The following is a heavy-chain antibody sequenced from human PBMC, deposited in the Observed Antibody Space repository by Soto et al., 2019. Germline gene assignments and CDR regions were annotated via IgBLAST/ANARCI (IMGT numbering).Heavy chain of an antibody. CDR3: ARDRDSGLEKVYWYCDF. J-gene: IGHJ2*01. CDR1: GGTFSSYA. D-gene: IGHD6-25*01. CDR2: IIPIFGTA. Sequence: QVQLVQSGAEVKKPGSSVKVSCKASGGTFSSYAISWLRQAPGQGLEWMGGIIPIFGTANYAQKFQGRVTITADETTSTAAVYISILRSEYADMSYCARDRDSGLEKVYWYCDFWGPGTLVTVSS. V-gene: IGHV1-69*01.